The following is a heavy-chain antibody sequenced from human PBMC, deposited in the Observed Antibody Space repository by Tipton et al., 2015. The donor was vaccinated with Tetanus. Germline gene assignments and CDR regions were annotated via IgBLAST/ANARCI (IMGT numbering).Heavy chain of an antibody. Sequence: TLSLTCTVSGGSISGYFWTWIRQPPGKGLEWVGYIHDNGTTYYNPSLKSRVTISVDTSENQVSLKLSFVTAADTAVYYCARRIPVFGVVILGAFDLWAPGTMVTVSS. CDR1: GGSISGYF. V-gene: IGHV4-59*13. CDR3: ARRIPVFGVVILGAFDL. J-gene: IGHJ3*01. CDR2: IHDNGTT. D-gene: IGHD3-3*01.